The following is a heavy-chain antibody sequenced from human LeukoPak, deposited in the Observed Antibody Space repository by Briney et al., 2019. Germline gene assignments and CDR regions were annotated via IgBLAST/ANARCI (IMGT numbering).Heavy chain of an antibody. CDR2: IYYSGST. J-gene: IGHJ3*02. Sequence: PSETLSLTCTVSGGSISSYYWSWIRQPLGKGLEWIGYIYYSGSTNYNPSLKSRVTISVDTSKNQFSLKLSSVTAADTAVYYCARDYSGNDAFDIWGQGTMVTVSS. V-gene: IGHV4-59*01. D-gene: IGHD2-15*01. CDR3: ARDYSGNDAFDI. CDR1: GGSISSYY.